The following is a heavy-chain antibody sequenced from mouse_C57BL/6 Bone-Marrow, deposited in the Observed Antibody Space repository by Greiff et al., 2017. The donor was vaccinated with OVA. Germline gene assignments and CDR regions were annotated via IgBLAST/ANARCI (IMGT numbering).Heavy chain of an antibody. Sequence: VHLLEPGDGLVKPGASLKLSCAASGFTFSSYAMPWVRQSPEKSLEWVEYISSADDYTNYTDTVKGRFTISRDNSWNTLYMQLSSLTSEDTAVYYCAREVGCGDLDYWGQGTTLTVSS. CDR1: GFTFSSYA. CDR2: ISSADDYT. V-gene: IGHV5S21*01. D-gene: IGHD3-3*01. CDR3: AREVGCGDLDY. J-gene: IGHJ2*01.